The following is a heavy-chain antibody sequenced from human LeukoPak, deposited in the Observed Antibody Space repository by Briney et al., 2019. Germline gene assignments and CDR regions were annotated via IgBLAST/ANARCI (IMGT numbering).Heavy chain of an antibody. V-gene: IGHV3-49*04. J-gene: IGHJ4*02. D-gene: IGHD6-19*01. CDR2: IRSKASGATI. CDR3: TRDAYSTGWNSDY. CDR1: GFTSTNYG. Sequence: PGGSLRLSCIGSGFTSTNYGVSWVRRAPGKGLEWVGCIRSKASGATIQYAASVKGRFSIARDDSKNIAYLQMNSLKTEDTAVYYCTRDAYSTGWNSDYWGQGTLVTVSS.